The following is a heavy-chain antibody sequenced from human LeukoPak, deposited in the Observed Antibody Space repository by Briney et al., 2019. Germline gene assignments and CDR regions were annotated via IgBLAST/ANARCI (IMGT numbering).Heavy chain of an antibody. V-gene: IGHV4-39*01. CDR2: IYYSGST. CDR1: GDSIRSSSAY. CDR3: ARQSIATVRGVRYHYGMDV. D-gene: IGHD3-10*01. J-gene: IGHJ6*02. Sequence: SETLSLTCTVSGDSIRSSSAYWGWFRQPPGKGLEWIGSIYYSGSTFYSPSLRGRVTISVDTSRNQFSLTLSSVTAADTAVYYWARQSIATVRGVRYHYGMDVWGQGTTVTVSS.